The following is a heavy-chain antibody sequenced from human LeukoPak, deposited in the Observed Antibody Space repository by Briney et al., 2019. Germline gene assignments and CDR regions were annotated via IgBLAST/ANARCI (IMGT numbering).Heavy chain of an antibody. J-gene: IGHJ4*02. CDR1: GFTFSSYW. D-gene: IGHD6-6*01. V-gene: IGHV3-7*01. CDR3: ASPAKYSDTWYFDY. CDR2: IKRDGSEK. Sequence: GGSLRLSCAASGFTFSSYWMSWVRQAPEKGLEWVANIKRDGSEKYYLDSVKGRFTISRDNAKNSLYLQMNSLRAEDTAVYYCASPAKYSDTWYFDYWGQGTLVTVSS.